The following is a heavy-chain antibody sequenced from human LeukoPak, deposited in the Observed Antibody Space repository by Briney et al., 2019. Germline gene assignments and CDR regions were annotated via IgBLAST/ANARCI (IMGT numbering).Heavy chain of an antibody. Sequence: PGGSLRLSCAASGFTFSSYSMNWVRQAPGKGLEWVSSISSSSSYIYYADSVKGRFTISRDNAKNSLYLQMNSLRAEDTAVYYCANLIFGVITRFDYWGQGTLVTVSS. D-gene: IGHD3-3*01. CDR3: ANLIFGVITRFDY. CDR2: ISSSSSYI. J-gene: IGHJ4*02. CDR1: GFTFSSYS. V-gene: IGHV3-21*04.